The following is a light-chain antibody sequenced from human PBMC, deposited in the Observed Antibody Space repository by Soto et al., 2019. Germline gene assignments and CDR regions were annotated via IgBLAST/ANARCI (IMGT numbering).Light chain of an antibody. CDR3: QPANSFPLT. CDR1: QSISSW. Sequence: DIQMTQSPSTLSASLGERATITCRASQSISSWLDWYQQQPGKAPKPLIYDASSLQSGVPSRFRGNGSGTELTLPISSLQPEEVETYDCQPANSFPLTVGGRATVDIK. J-gene: IGKJ4*01. CDR2: DAS. V-gene: IGKV1-12*01.